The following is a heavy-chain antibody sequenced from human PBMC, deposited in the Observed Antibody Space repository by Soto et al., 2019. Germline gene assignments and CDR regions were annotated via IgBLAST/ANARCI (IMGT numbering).Heavy chain of an antibody. J-gene: IGHJ6*02. V-gene: IGHV1-18*01. D-gene: IGHD3-3*01. CDR2: ISAYNGNT. Sequence: GASVKVSCKASGYTFTSYGISWVRQAPGQGLEWMGWISAYNGNTNYAQKLQGRVTMTTDTSTSTAYMELRSLRSDDSAVYYCARDQITIFGVVPAPYYYYGMDVWGQGTTVTVSS. CDR3: ARDQITIFGVVPAPYYYYGMDV. CDR1: GYTFTSYG.